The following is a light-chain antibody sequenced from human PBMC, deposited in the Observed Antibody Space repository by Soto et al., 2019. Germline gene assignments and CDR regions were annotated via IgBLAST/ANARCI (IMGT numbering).Light chain of an antibody. J-gene: IGKJ1*01. CDR3: QQYNSYSTFGPAT. Sequence: DIQMTQSPSTLSGSVVDRVTITCRASQTISSWLAWYQQKPGKAPRLLIYKASTLKSGVPSRFSGSGSGTEFTLTIGSLQPDDFAAYYCQQYNSYSTFGPATFGQGTKVDI. V-gene: IGKV1-5*03. CDR1: QTISSW. CDR2: KAS.